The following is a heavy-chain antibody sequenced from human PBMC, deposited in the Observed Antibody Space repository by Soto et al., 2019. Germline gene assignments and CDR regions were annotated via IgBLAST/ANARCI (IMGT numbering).Heavy chain of an antibody. CDR2: ISGSGYST. Sequence: EVQLLESGGGLVQPGGSLRLSCAASGFTFSSYAMSWVRQAPGKGLEWVSAISGSGYSTYYADSVKGRFTISRDNSKNRLYLYINSLRAEDTVVYYCAKEGVHSSGWANFDYWGQGTLVTVSS. CDR1: GFTFSSYA. J-gene: IGHJ4*02. V-gene: IGHV3-23*01. D-gene: IGHD6-19*01. CDR3: AKEGVHSSGWANFDY.